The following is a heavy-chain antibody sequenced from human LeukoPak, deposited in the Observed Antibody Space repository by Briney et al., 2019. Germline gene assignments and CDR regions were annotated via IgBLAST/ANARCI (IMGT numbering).Heavy chain of an antibody. CDR2: ISYDGSNK. D-gene: IGHD3-10*01. V-gene: IGHV3-30*18. CDR3: AKDGDRVFDY. CDR1: GFTFSSYG. J-gene: IGHJ4*02. Sequence: PGGSLRLSCAAPGFTFSSYGMHWVRQAPGKGLEWVAVISYDGSNKYYADSVKGRFTISRDNPKNTLYLQMNSLRAEDTAVYYCAKDGDRVFDYWGQGTLVTVSS.